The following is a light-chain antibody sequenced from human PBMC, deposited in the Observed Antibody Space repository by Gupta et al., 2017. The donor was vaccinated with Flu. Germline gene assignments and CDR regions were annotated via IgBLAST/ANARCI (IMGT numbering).Light chain of an antibody. Sequence: PAPVWLSPGDRATLSCRASQSMNINVAWYQQKPGQPPRLLMSAASNRATGVPARFRGSGYGTDFTLTITRLQSEDFAVYYCQQDDRWPWTLGQGTKVEIK. CDR1: QSMNIN. CDR2: AAS. CDR3: QQDDRWPWT. V-gene: IGKV3-15*01. J-gene: IGKJ1*01.